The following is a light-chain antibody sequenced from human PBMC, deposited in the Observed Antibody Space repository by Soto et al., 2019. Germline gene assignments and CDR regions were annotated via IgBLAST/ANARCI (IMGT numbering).Light chain of an antibody. J-gene: IGKJ5*01. CDR2: KAS. V-gene: IGKV1-39*01. CDR3: QQRSNWPPT. Sequence: EIQMTQSPSSLSASVGAGVPITWRASESINRYLNWYQQKPGKAPKLLIYKASTLKSGVPSRFSGSGSGTDFTLTISSLEPEDFAVYYCQQRSNWPPTFGQGTRLEI. CDR1: ESINRY.